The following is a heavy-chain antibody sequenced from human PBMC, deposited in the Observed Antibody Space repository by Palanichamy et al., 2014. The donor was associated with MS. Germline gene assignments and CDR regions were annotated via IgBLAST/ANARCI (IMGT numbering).Heavy chain of an antibody. J-gene: IGHJ4*02. CDR3: ARDRAAAGTELAC. Sequence: EVQLVESGGGLVQPGGSLRLSCAASGFTFSSYWMSWVRQAPGKGLEWVANIKQDGSEKYYVDSVKGRFTISRDNAKNSLYLQMNSLRAEDTAVYYCARDRAAAGTELACWGQGTLVTVSS. D-gene: IGHD6-13*01. CDR1: GFTFSSYW. V-gene: IGHV3-7*01. CDR2: IKQDGSEK.